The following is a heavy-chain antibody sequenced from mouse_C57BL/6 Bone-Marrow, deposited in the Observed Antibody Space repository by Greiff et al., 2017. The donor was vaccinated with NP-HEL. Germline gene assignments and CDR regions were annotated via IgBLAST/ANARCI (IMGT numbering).Heavy chain of an antibody. Sequence: EVQLQQSGPGLVKPSQSLSLTCSVTGYSITSGYYWNWIRQFPGNKLEWMGYISYGGSNNYNPSLKNRISIPRDTSKNQFFLKLNSVTTEDTATYCCAREGLPNFDYWGQGTTLTVSS. D-gene: IGHD3-3*01. CDR2: ISYGGSN. CDR1: GYSITSGYY. J-gene: IGHJ2*01. V-gene: IGHV3-6*01. CDR3: AREGLPNFDY.